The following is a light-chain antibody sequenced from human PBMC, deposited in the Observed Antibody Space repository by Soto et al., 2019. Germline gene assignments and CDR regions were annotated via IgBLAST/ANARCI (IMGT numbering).Light chain of an antibody. CDR3: QQYENYWT. CDR2: DAS. J-gene: IGKJ1*01. CDR1: QTISSW. Sequence: DIQMTQSPFTLSASVGDRVTIACRASQTISSWLAWYQQIPGKAPKLLIYDASNLESGVPSRFSGRGSGTEFTLTISSLQPEDFAVYYCQQYENYWTFGQGTKVDIK. V-gene: IGKV1-5*01.